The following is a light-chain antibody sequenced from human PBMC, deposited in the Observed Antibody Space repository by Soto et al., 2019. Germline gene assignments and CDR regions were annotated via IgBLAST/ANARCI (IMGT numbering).Light chain of an antibody. CDR2: GAS. Sequence: EIVLPQSPGTLSLSPGDRATLSCRASQSVSSSYLAWYQQKPGQAPRLLIYGASSRATGIPDRFSGSGSGTDFTLTISRLEPEDFAVYYCQQYGSSPLTFGQGTKVDIK. CDR1: QSVSSSY. V-gene: IGKV3-20*01. CDR3: QQYGSSPLT. J-gene: IGKJ1*01.